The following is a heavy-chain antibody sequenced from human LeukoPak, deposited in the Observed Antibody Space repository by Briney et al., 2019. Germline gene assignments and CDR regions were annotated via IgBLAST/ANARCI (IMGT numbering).Heavy chain of an antibody. J-gene: IGHJ4*02. D-gene: IGHD6-19*01. V-gene: IGHV1-2*02. CDR2: INPDSGGT. CDR1: GYTFTGYY. CDR3: ARVLFYSSGNKSNRVDY. Sequence: RASVKVSCKASGYTFTGYYIHWVRQAPGQGLEWMGWINPDSGGTNYAQKFQGRVTMTRDTSIRTACMELSRLRSDDTAVYYCARVLFYSSGNKSNRVDYWGQGTLVTVSS.